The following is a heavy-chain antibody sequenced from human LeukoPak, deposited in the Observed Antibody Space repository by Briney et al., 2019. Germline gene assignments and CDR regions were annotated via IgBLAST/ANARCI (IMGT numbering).Heavy chain of an antibody. CDR1: DNTFTRYP. J-gene: IGHJ4*02. V-gene: IGHV1-18*01. CDR2: VSGYNGNT. Sequence: ASVKVSCKASDNTFTRYPISWVRQAPGQGLEWMGWVSGYNGNTNYAQRFQGRVTMTTDSSTSTVYMELRSLRSDDTAMYYCARGAYDGTCIHYWGQGTLVTVSS. CDR3: ARGAYDGTCIHY. D-gene: IGHD4-23*01.